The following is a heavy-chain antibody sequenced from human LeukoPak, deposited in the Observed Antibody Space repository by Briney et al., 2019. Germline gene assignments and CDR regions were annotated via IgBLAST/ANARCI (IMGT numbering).Heavy chain of an antibody. J-gene: IGHJ4*02. CDR1: GYSFTSYW. Sequence: GESLKISCKGSGYSFTSYWIGWVRQAPGKGLEWVATIKPDGSEKYYVDSVKGRFTISRDNGKNLLYLQMNSLRAEDTAVYYCARTDSSGWYRGSFDYWGQGTLVTVSS. CDR2: IKPDGSEK. V-gene: IGHV3-7*01. CDR3: ARTDSSGWYRGSFDY. D-gene: IGHD6-19*01.